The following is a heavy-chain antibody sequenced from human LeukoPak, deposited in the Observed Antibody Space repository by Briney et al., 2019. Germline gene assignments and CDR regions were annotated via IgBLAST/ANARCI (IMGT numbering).Heavy chain of an antibody. CDR3: ARDGGGSYHFDY. J-gene: IGHJ4*02. D-gene: IGHD1-26*01. Sequence: SETLSLPFTVSGGSISSYYWSWIRQPPGKGLGWIGYIYYSGSTNYNPFLKSRVTISVDTSKNQFSLKLSSVTAADTAVYYCARDGGGSYHFDYWGQGTLVTVSS. CDR1: GGSISSYY. V-gene: IGHV4-59*01. CDR2: IYYSGST.